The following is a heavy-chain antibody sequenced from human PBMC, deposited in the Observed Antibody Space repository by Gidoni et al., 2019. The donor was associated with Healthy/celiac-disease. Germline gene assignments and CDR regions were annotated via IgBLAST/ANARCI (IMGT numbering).Heavy chain of an antibody. D-gene: IGHD3-22*01. V-gene: IGHV3-30*18. Sequence: QVQLVESGGGVVQPGRSLRLSCSASGFTFSSDGMHWVRQAPGKGLEWVAVISYDGSNKYYADSVKGRFTISRDNSKNTLYLQMNSLRAEDTAVYYCAKDSGSGYYYVFDYWGQGTLVTVSS. J-gene: IGHJ4*02. CDR3: AKDSGSGYYYVFDY. CDR2: ISYDGSNK. CDR1: GFTFSSDG.